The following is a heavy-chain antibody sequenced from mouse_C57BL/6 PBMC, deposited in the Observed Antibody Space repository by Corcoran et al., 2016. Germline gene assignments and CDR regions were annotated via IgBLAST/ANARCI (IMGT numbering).Heavy chain of an antibody. Sequence: QVQLQQSGAELVKPGASVKLSCKASGYTFTEYTIHWVKQRSGQGLEWIGWFYPGSGNTYYNEKFKGKATLTAEKSSSTAYMQLSSLTSEDSAVYFCAREDDGSYYYAMDYWGQGTSVTVSS. V-gene: IGHV1-62-2*01. D-gene: IGHD2-2*01. CDR2: FYPGSGNT. J-gene: IGHJ4*01. CDR1: GYTFTEYT. CDR3: AREDDGSYYYAMDY.